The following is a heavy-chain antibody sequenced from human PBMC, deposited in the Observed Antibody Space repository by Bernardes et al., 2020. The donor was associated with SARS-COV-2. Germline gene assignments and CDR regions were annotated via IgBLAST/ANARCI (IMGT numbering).Heavy chain of an antibody. J-gene: IGHJ4*02. CDR2: VYFSGST. CDR1: GGSLNNYY. Sequence: WETLSLTCSVSGGSLNNYYWTWIRQPPGKGLEWLGYVYFSGSTNYNPSLKSRLTMSIDTSKNQFSLKLSSVTAADTAIYYCARRASNYGADFDYWGQGSLVTVSS. V-gene: IGHV4-59*01. D-gene: IGHD4-17*01. CDR3: ARRASNYGADFDY.